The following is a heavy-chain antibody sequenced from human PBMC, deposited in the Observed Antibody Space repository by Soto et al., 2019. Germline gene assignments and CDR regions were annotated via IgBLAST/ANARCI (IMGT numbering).Heavy chain of an antibody. V-gene: IGHV1-69*01. Sequence: VQLMQSGAEVKQPGSSVKVSCKASGGTFSSHAINWVRQAPGPGLEWMGGIITLLGTAKYAQNFQGRITITADQSTRTAYMQLNSLRSDDTAVYYCAREVGSGDFSAALLDWGQGTLVPVSS. J-gene: IGHJ4*02. CDR2: IITLLGTA. CDR1: GGTFSSHA. CDR3: AREVGSGDFSAALLD. D-gene: IGHD4-17*01.